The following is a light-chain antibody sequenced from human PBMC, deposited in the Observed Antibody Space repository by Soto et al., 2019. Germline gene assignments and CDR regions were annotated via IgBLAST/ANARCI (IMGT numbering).Light chain of an antibody. Sequence: SVLTQSPVTLSFSPGERATLSCSASQSVSSSYLAWYQQKPGQAPRLLIYGASSRATGIPDRFSGSGSGTDFTLTISRLEPEDFAVYYCQQYGSSPWTFGQGTKVDIK. CDR2: GAS. J-gene: IGKJ1*01. CDR1: QSVSSSY. CDR3: QQYGSSPWT. V-gene: IGKV3-20*01.